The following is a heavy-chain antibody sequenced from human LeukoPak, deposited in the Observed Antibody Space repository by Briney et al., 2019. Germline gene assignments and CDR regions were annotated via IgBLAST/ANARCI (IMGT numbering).Heavy chain of an antibody. CDR2: IKEDGSEE. J-gene: IGHJ4*02. CDR3: ARDDNYSFDD. D-gene: IGHD1-1*01. V-gene: IGHV3-7*01. Sequence: GGPLRLSCAASGLIFSSCWMSWVRQAPGKVLEWVANIKEDGSEEYYVDSVKGRLTISRDNAKNSLYLQMNNLRAEDTAVYYCARDDNYSFDDWGRGTLVTVSS. CDR1: GLIFSSCW.